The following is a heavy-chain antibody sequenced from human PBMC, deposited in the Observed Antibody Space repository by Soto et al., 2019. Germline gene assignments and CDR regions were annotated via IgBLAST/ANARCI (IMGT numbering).Heavy chain of an antibody. CDR1: GFTFSSYA. V-gene: IGHV3-30-3*01. D-gene: IGHD2-2*01. J-gene: IGHJ6*02. CDR2: ISYDGSNK. Sequence: QVQLVESGGGVVQPGRSLRLSCAASGFTFSSYAMHWVRQAPGKGLEWVAVISYDGSNKYYADSVKGRFTISRDNSKNTLYLQMNSLRAEDTAVYYCARVAQETRRYYYGMDVWGQGTTVTVSS. CDR3: ARVAQETRRYYYGMDV.